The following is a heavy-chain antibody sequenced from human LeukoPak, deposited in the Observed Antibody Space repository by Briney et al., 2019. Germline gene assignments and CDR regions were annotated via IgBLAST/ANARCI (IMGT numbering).Heavy chain of an antibody. Sequence: PSETLSLTCNVSGVSISTHYWSWIRQSPGKGLEWIGFIYHSGTTNYNPSLKSRVTISIDTSKNEFSLKLSSVTAADTAVYYCARYCSGGSCYSNWDAFDIWGQGTMVTVSS. D-gene: IGHD2-15*01. V-gene: IGHV4-59*11. J-gene: IGHJ3*02. CDR3: ARYCSGGSCYSNWDAFDI. CDR2: IYHSGTT. CDR1: GVSISTHY.